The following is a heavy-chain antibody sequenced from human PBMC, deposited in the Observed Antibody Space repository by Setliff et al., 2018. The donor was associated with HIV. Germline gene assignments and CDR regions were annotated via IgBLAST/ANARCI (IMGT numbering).Heavy chain of an antibody. J-gene: IGHJ6*03. D-gene: IGHD4-17*01. CDR3: ARHRDYGPHYYYYMDV. Sequence: PSETLSLTCAVYGGSFSDYSWSWIRQPPGKGLEWIGEISYSGSTNYNPSLKSRVTISIDTSKNQFSLKLSSVTAADTAVYYCARHRDYGPHYYYYMDVWGKGTTVTVS. CDR1: GGSFSDYS. V-gene: IGHV4-34*01. CDR2: ISYSGST.